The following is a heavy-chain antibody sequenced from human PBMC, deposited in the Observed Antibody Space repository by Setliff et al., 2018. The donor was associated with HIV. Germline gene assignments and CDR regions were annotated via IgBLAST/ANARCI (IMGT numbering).Heavy chain of an antibody. D-gene: IGHD2-8*01. CDR3: ARGGTNGAPGYYYMDV. J-gene: IGHJ6*03. V-gene: IGHV1-2*02. CDR2: INPNIGGT. CDR1: GYTFTGYY. Sequence: VASVKVSCKASGYTFTGYYMHWVRQAPGQGLEWMGWINPNIGGTNSAQKFQGRVTMTRDTSISTAYMVLSRLRSDDTAVYYCARGGTNGAPGYYYMDVWGKGTTVTVSS.